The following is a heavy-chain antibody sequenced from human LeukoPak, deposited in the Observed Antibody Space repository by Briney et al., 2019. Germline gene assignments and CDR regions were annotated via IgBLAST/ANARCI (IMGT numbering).Heavy chain of an antibody. D-gene: IGHD6-13*01. CDR2: IYTSGST. J-gene: IGHJ4*02. CDR3: ARGRIGKRGLLLAAAGTYFDY. CDR1: GGSISSYY. V-gene: IGHV4-4*07. Sequence: SETLSLTCTVSGGSISSYYWSWIRQPAGKGLEWIGRIYTSGSTNYNPSLKSRVTISVDTSKNRFSLKLSSVTAADTAVYYCARGRIGKRGLLLAAAGTYFDYWGQGTLVTVSS.